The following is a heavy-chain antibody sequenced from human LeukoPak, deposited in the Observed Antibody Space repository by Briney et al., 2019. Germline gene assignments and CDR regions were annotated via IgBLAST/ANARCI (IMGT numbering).Heavy chain of an antibody. Sequence: GGSLRLSCAASGFTFSNYGMHWVRQAPGKGLEWVALIRYDGSKKDYADSVKGRFTISRDNSKNTLHLQMNSLRAEDTAVYYCARGLHYYYYGMDVWGQGTTVTVSS. CDR2: IRYDGSKK. D-gene: IGHD3-10*01. V-gene: IGHV3-30*02. CDR3: ARGLHYYYYGMDV. J-gene: IGHJ6*02. CDR1: GFTFSNYG.